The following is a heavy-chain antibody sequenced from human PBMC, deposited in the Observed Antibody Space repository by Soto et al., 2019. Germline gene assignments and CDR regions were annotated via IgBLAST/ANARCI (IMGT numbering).Heavy chain of an antibody. Sequence: QVQLVESGGGVVQPGRSLRLSCAASGFTFSSYGMHWVRQAPGKGLEWVAVISYDGSNKYYADSVKGRFTISRDNSKNTLYLQMNSVRAEDTAVYYCAKILQLRDEAYYYYGMDVWGQGTPVTVSS. CDR1: GFTFSSYG. V-gene: IGHV3-30*18. D-gene: IGHD2-21*02. CDR2: ISYDGSNK. J-gene: IGHJ6*02. CDR3: AKILQLRDEAYYYYGMDV.